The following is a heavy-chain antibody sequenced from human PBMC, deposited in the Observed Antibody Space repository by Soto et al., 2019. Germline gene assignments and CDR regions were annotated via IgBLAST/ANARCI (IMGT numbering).Heavy chain of an antibody. J-gene: IGHJ5*02. CDR3: AREEPAAISWFDP. CDR1: GYSLSSGYY. Sequence: SETLSLTCAVSGYSLSSGYYWGWIRQPPGKGLEWIGSVYHSGSTYYNPSLKSRVTFSVDTSKNQFSLKLSSVTAADTAVYYCAREEPAAISWFDPWGQGTLVTVSS. D-gene: IGHD2-2*02. CDR2: VYHSGST. V-gene: IGHV4-38-2*02.